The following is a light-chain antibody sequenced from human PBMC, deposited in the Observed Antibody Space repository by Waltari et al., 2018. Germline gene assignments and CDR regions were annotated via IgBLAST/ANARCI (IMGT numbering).Light chain of an antibody. CDR3: SSYAGSDMWV. CDR1: SRDVGGYNY. J-gene: IGLJ3*02. Sequence: QSALAQAPPPSGSPGQSVAFAGTGPSRDVGGYNYFSWYQQRPGKAPKLMIYEVKKRPSGVPDRFSGSKSGNTASLTVSALQAEDEADYYCSSYAGSDMWVFGGGTRLTVL. CDR2: EVK. V-gene: IGLV2-8*01.